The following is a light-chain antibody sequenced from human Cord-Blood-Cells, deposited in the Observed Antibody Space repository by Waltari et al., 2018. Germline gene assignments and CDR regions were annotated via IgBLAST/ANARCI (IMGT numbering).Light chain of an antibody. Sequence: QSALTQPRSVSGSPGQSVTISCTGTSSDVGGSNYVSWYQQHPGKAPKLMIYDVSKQPSGVPDRFSGSKSGNTASLTISGLQAEDEADYYCCSYAGSYTVVFGTGTKVTGL. J-gene: IGLJ1*01. V-gene: IGLV2-11*01. CDR3: CSYAGSYTVV. CDR2: DVS. CDR1: SSDVGGSNY.